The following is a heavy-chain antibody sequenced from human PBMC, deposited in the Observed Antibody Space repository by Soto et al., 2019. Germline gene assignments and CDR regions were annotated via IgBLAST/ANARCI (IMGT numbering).Heavy chain of an antibody. V-gene: IGHV1-69*01. CDR1: GGTFSSYA. Sequence: QVQLVQSGAEVKKPGSSVKVSCKASGGTFSSYAISWVRQAPGQGLEWMGGSILISGTANYAQKFQGRVTITADESTSTAYMELSSLRSEDTAVYYCARSQGSSTSLEIYYYYYYGMDVWGQGTTVTVSS. CDR3: ARSQGSSTSLEIYYYYYYGMDV. D-gene: IGHD2-2*01. CDR2: SILISGTA. J-gene: IGHJ6*02.